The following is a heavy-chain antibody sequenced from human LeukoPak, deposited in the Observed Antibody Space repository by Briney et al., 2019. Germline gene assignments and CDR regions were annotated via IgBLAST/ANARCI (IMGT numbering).Heavy chain of an antibody. J-gene: IGHJ4*02. Sequence: SETLSLTCTVSGGSISSYYWSWIRQPPGKGLEWIGYIYYSGSTNYNPSLKSRVTISVDTSKNQFSLKLSSVTAADTAVYYCARAPDYPSYFDYWGQGTLVTVSS. CDR3: ARAPDYPSYFDY. D-gene: IGHD4-11*01. V-gene: IGHV4-59*12. CDR2: IYYSGST. CDR1: GGSISSYY.